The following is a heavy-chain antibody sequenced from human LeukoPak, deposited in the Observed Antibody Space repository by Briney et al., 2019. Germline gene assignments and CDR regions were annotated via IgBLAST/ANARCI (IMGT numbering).Heavy chain of an antibody. J-gene: IGHJ4*02. CDR1: GGSISSSSYY. Sequence: SETLSLTCTVSGGSISSSSYYWGWIRQPPGKGLEWIGSIYYSGSTYYNPSLKSRVTISVDTSKNLFSLKLSSVTAADTAVYYCARGYGDYYFDYWGQGTLVTVSS. D-gene: IGHD4-17*01. CDR2: IYYSGST. V-gene: IGHV4-39*01. CDR3: ARGYGDYYFDY.